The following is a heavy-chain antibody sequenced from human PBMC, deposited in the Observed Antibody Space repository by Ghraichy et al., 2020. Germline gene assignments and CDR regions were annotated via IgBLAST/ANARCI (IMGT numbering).Heavy chain of an antibody. CDR3: ARVASSGQLDP. Sequence: SETLSLTCTVSGGSISSGGYYWSWIRQHPGKGLEWIGYIYYSGSTYYNPSLKSRVTISVDTSKNQFSLKLSSVTAADTAVYYCARVASSGQLDPWGQGTLVTVSS. CDR2: IYYSGST. D-gene: IGHD3-10*01. J-gene: IGHJ5*02. CDR1: GGSISSGGYY. V-gene: IGHV4-31*03.